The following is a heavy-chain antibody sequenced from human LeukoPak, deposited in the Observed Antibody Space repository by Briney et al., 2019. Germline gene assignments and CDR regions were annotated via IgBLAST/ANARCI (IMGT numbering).Heavy chain of an antibody. Sequence: ASVKVSCKASGYTFTSYGISWVRQAPGQGPEWMGWISAYNGNTNYAQKLQGRVTMTTDTSTSTAYMELRSLRSDDTAVYYCARDGLRLGELSPTPGYWGQGTLVTVSS. CDR1: GYTFTSYG. CDR2: ISAYNGNT. J-gene: IGHJ4*02. D-gene: IGHD3-16*02. CDR3: ARDGLRLGELSPTPGY. V-gene: IGHV1-18*01.